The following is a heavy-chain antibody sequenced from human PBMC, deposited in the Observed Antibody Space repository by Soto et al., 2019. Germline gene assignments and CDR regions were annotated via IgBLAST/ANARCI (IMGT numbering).Heavy chain of an antibody. V-gene: IGHV4-31*03. J-gene: IGHJ4*02. CDR2: IYYSGST. CDR3: ANNYYDSSGYYLFDY. D-gene: IGHD3-22*01. CDR1: GGSISSGDYY. Sequence: PSETLSLTCTVSGGSISSGDYYWSWIRQHPGKGLEWIGYIYYSGSTYYNPSLKSRVTISVDTSKNQFSLKLSSVTAADTAVYYCANNYYDSSGYYLFDYWGQGTLVTVSS.